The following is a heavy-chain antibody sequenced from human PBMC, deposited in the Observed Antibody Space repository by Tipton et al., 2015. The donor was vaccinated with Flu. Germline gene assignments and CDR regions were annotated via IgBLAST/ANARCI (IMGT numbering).Heavy chain of an antibody. Sequence: TLSLTCSVSGGSISGHYWSWVRQTPGKGLEWIGNLYYSGATNYNPHFNPSLESRVTISVDASKNQISLKLNSVTAADTAVYYCARERRGGWPFYDAFDFWGQGTTVTVSS. CDR1: GGSISGHY. V-gene: IGHV4-59*11. D-gene: IGHD6-19*01. J-gene: IGHJ3*01. CDR2: LYYSGAT. CDR3: ARERRGGWPFYDAFDF.